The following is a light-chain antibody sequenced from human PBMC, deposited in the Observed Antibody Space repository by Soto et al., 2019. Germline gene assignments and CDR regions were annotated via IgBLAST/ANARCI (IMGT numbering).Light chain of an antibody. CDR3: SSYGGNNNYVI. CDR2: EVT. V-gene: IGLV2-8*01. CDR1: RSDIGAYNY. J-gene: IGLJ2*01. Sequence: QSALTQPPSASGSPGQSVTISCSGTRSDIGAYNYVSWYQQHPGKAPKLLISEVTKRPSGVPDRFSGSKSGNTASLTVSGLQGDDEADYYCSSYGGNNNYVIFGGGTKVTVL.